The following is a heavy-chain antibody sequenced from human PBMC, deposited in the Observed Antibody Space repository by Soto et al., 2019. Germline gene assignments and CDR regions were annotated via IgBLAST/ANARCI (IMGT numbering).Heavy chain of an antibody. CDR3: AHSHPWELRFDY. D-gene: IGHD1-26*01. J-gene: IGHJ4*02. CDR2: IYWDDDK. V-gene: IGHV2-5*02. CDR1: GFSLSTSGVG. Sequence: QITLKESGPTLVKPTQTLTLTCTFSGFSLSTSGVGVGWIRQPPGKALEWLALIYWDDDKRYSPSLKSRLTIXNXXSNNQVALTMTNMDPVDTATYYCAHSHPWELRFDYWGQGTPVTVSS.